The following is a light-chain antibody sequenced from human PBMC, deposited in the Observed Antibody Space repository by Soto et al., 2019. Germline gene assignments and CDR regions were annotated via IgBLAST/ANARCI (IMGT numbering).Light chain of an antibody. CDR2: AAS. V-gene: IGKV1-9*01. CDR3: QHPKWA. J-gene: IGKJ1*01. Sequence: IQLTRSPSSLSASVGDRVTITCRASQDISGYVAWYQQRPGRAPQLLIYAASALQTGVPSRFSGSGSGTDFTLTITSLQPEDFGTYYCQHPKWAFGQGTTVEI. CDR1: QDISGY.